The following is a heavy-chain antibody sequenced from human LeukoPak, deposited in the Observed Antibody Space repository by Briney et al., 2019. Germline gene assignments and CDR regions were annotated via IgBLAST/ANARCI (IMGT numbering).Heavy chain of an antibody. D-gene: IGHD6-19*01. CDR3: AREDPSRVAGTTFDS. CDR1: GFTFSSYW. Sequence: GGSLRLSCAASGFTFSSYWMSWVRQAPGKGLEWVANIKQDGSEKYYVDSVKGRFTISRDNAKNSLYLQMNSLRAEDTAVYYCAREDPSRVAGTTFDSWGQGTLVTVSS. J-gene: IGHJ4*02. CDR2: IKQDGSEK. V-gene: IGHV3-7*01.